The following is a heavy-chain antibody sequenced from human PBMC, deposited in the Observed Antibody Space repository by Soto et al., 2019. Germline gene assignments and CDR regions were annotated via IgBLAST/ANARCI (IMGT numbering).Heavy chain of an antibody. D-gene: IGHD2-8*02. Sequence: VQLVESGGGVVQPGRSLRLSCAASGFSFSNNGMHWVRQAPGKGLEWVAIISYDGSKKYYADSVKGRFTISRDNSKNTLYLQGNSLRVEDTAIYYCATDRVESGLVEIDYWGEGSLVTVSS. J-gene: IGHJ4*02. CDR3: ATDRVESGLVEIDY. CDR1: GFSFSNNG. CDR2: ISYDGSKK. V-gene: IGHV3-30*03.